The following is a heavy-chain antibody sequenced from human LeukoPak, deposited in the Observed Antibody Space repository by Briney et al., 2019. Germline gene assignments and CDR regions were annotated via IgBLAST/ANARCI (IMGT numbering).Heavy chain of an antibody. Sequence: ASVKVSCKASGYTFTGYYMHWVRQAPGQGLEWMGIINPSGGSTSYAQKFQGRVTMTRDMSTSTVYMELSSLRSEDTAVYYCARDLGAWDFDYWGQGTLVTVSS. CDR2: INPSGGST. CDR3: ARDLGAWDFDY. J-gene: IGHJ4*02. D-gene: IGHD3-16*01. CDR1: GYTFTGYY. V-gene: IGHV1-46*01.